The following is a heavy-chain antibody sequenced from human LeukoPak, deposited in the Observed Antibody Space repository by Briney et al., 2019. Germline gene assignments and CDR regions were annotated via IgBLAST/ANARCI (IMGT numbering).Heavy chain of an antibody. CDR3: GRIPAAGSLKGSFDI. CDR1: GYSFTTYW. J-gene: IGHJ3*02. V-gene: IGHV5-51*01. CDR2: IYPGDSDT. Sequence: ESLKISCKGSGYSFTTYWIGWVRQMPGKGLEWMGIIYPGDSDTTYSPFFQGQVTISADKSISTAYLQWSSLKASDSAMYYCGRIPAAGSLKGSFDIWGQGTMVTVSS. D-gene: IGHD6-13*01.